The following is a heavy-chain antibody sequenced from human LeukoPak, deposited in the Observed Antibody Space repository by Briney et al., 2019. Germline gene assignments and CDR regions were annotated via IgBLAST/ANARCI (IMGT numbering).Heavy chain of an antibody. D-gene: IGHD6-19*01. CDR3: ARHMRSSGWYSD. CDR2: INPNSGGT. V-gene: IGHV1-2*02. CDR1: GYTFTGYY. J-gene: IGHJ4*02. Sequence: ASVKVSCKASGYTFTGYYMHWVRQAPGQGLEWMGWINPNSGGTNYAQKFQGRVTMTRDTSISTAYMELSRLRSDETAVYYCARHMRSSGWYSDWGQGTLVTVSS.